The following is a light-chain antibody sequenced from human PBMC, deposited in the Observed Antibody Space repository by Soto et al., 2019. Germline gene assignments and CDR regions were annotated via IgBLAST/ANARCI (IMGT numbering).Light chain of an antibody. CDR1: RTDVGGYNY. J-gene: IGLJ1*01. CDR2: EVS. Sequence: QSALAQPSSVSGSPGQSITISCTGTRTDVGGYNYVSWYQHHPGKGPKLIIYEVSNRPSGVSDRFSGSKSGNKASLIISNLEAEDESDYYCGSYTSTDTPFVFGTGTKVTV. V-gene: IGLV2-14*01. CDR3: GSYTSTDTPFV.